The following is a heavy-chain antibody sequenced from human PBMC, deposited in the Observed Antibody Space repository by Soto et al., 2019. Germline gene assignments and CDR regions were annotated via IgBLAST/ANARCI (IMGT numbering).Heavy chain of an antibody. D-gene: IGHD6-6*01. V-gene: IGHV3-15*01. CDR1: GFTFSNAW. J-gene: IGHJ6*02. Sequence: GGSLRLSCAASGFTFSNAWMSWVRQAPGKGLEWVGRIKSKTDGGTTDYAAPVKGRFTISRDDSKNALYLQMNSLKTEDTAVYYCTTEGIAARTYYYYGMDVWGQGTTVTVSS. CDR2: IKSKTDGGTT. CDR3: TTEGIAARTYYYYGMDV.